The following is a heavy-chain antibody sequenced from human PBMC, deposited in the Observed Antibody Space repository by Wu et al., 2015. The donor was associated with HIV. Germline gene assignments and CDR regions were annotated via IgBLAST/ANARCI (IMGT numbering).Heavy chain of an antibody. CDR2: INPSGGST. D-gene: IGHD6-13*01. CDR3: ARVGQQLVMSGYWFDP. CDR1: GYTFTSYY. J-gene: IGHJ5*02. Sequence: QVQLVQSGAEVKKPGASVKVSCKASGYTFTSYYMHWVRQAPGQGLEWMGIINPSGGSTSYAQKFQGRVTMTRDTSTSTVYMELSSLRSEDTAVYYCARVGQQLVMSGYWFDPWGQGTLVTVSS. V-gene: IGHV1-46*01.